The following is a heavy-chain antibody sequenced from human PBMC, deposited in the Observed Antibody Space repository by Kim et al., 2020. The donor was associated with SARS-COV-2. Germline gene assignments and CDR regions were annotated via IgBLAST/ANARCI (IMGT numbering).Heavy chain of an antibody. Sequence: NPSLKTRVTISVDTSKTQFSLKLSSVTAADTAVYYCARGGGDYYYYGMDVWGQGTTVTVSS. CDR3: ARGGGDYYYYGMDV. J-gene: IGHJ6*02. V-gene: IGHV4-34*01. D-gene: IGHD4-17*01.